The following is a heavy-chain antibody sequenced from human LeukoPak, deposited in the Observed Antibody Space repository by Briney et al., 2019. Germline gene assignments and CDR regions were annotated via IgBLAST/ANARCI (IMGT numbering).Heavy chain of an antibody. D-gene: IGHD6-19*01. Sequence: GGSLRLSCAASGFTFSSYEMNWVRQAPGKGLEWVSYISSSGSTIYYADSVKGRFTISRDNAKNSLCLQMNSLRAEDTAVYYCARRIAVANDYWGQGTLVTVSS. J-gene: IGHJ4*02. V-gene: IGHV3-48*03. CDR3: ARRIAVANDY. CDR2: ISSSGSTI. CDR1: GFTFSSYE.